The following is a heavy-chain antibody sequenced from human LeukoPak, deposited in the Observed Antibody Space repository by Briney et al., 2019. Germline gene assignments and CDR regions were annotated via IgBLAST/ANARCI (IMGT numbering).Heavy chain of an antibody. Sequence: PGGSLRLSCAASGFTFSSYAMHWVRQAPGKGLEWVAVISYDGSNKYYADSVKGRFTISRDNSKNTLYLQMNSLRAEDTAVYYCAKDYSQGGSSGDVFDYWGQGTLVTVSS. CDR1: GFTFSSYA. V-gene: IGHV3-30*04. D-gene: IGHD3-16*01. J-gene: IGHJ4*02. CDR2: ISYDGSNK. CDR3: AKDYSQGGSSGDVFDY.